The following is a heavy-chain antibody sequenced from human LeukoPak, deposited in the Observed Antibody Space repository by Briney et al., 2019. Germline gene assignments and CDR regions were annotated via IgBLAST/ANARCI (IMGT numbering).Heavy chain of an antibody. J-gene: IGHJ4*02. V-gene: IGHV3-7*01. D-gene: IGHD3-16*01. CDR2: IKQDGSVK. Sequence: QTGGSLRLSCTASGSTFGDHWMTWVRQAPGKGLEWVANIKQDGSVKQYMESVKGRFTISRDNARNSLYLQMNSLRVEDTAIYFCWGGDQFDFWGQGTLVTVSS. CDR1: GSTFGDHW. CDR3: WGGDQFDF.